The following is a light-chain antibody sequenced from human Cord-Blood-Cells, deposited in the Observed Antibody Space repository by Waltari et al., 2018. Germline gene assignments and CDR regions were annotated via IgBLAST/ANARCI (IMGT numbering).Light chain of an antibody. Sequence: VSLGERATINCKSSQSVLYSSNNKNYLAWYQQKPGQPPKLLIYWASTRESGVPDRFSGSGSGTDFTLTISSLQAEDVAVYYCQQYYSTPRTFGQGTKVEIK. CDR2: WAS. CDR1: QSVLYSSNNKNY. V-gene: IGKV4-1*01. J-gene: IGKJ1*01. CDR3: QQYYSTPRT.